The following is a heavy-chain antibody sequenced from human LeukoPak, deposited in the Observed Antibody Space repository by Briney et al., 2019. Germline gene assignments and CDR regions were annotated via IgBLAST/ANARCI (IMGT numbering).Heavy chain of an antibody. CDR2: MNPNSGNT. CDR3: ARWRIVAPLRYYYYGMDV. D-gene: IGHD2-15*01. V-gene: IGHV1-8*01. CDR1: GYTFTSYD. Sequence: ASVTVSCKASGYTFTSYDINWVRQATGQGLEWMGWMNPNSGNTGYAQKFQGRVTMTRNTSISTAYMELSSLRSEDTAVYYCARWRIVAPLRYYYYGMDVWGQGTTVTVSS. J-gene: IGHJ6*02.